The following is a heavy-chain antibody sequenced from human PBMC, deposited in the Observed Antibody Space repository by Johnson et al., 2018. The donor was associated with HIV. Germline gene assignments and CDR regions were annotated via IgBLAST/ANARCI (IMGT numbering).Heavy chain of an antibody. D-gene: IGHD1-1*01. CDR3: VKGGGANWYHAFDI. Sequence: QVQLVESGGGVVQPGRSLRLSCAASGFTFSSYGMHWVRQAPGKGLEWVAVIWYDGSNKYYADSVKGRFTISRDNSKNTLYLQMNSLRAEDTAVYYCVKGGGANWYHAFDIWGQGTMVTVSS. V-gene: IGHV3-33*06. J-gene: IGHJ3*02. CDR1: GFTFSSYG. CDR2: IWYDGSNK.